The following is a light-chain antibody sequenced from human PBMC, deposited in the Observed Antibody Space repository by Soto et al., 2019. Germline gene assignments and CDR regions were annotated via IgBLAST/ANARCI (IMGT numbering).Light chain of an antibody. CDR1: SSDVGGYYNY. J-gene: IGLJ3*02. Sequence: QSVLPQPASVSGSPGQSITISCTGTSSDVGGYYNYVSWYQQHPGKAPKLMIYEVTNRPSGVSNRFSGSKSGNTASLTISGLQAEDEADYYCSSYTSSSTWVFGGGTKVTVL. V-gene: IGLV2-14*01. CDR3: SSYTSSSTWV. CDR2: EVT.